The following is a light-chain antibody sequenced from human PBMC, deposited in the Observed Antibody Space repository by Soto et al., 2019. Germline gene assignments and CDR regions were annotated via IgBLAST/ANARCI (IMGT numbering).Light chain of an antibody. CDR3: ATWDDDVSGVV. Sequence: QLVLPQTPSVSGTPGQTVTISCSGSSSNIGRNYVYWYQQLPGAAPKLLMYSHNIRPSGVPDRFSASTSGTSASLVISGRRSEDEADYHCATWDDDVSGVVFGGGTKLTVL. CDR2: SHN. V-gene: IGLV1-47*02. CDR1: SSNIGRNY. J-gene: IGLJ2*01.